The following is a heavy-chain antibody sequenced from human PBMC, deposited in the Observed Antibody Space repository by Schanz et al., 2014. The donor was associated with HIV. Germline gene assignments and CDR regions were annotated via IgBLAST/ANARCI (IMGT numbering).Heavy chain of an antibody. D-gene: IGHD3-16*01. CDR1: XXIFTSYA. CDR2: ITDNGADA. Sequence: EVRLLESXXXXVQPGGXXXXXXXASXXIFTSYAMNWVCQAPGKGLEWVSGITDNGADAYYADSVKGRFTVSRDNSKDTLFLEMSRLRVDDTAVYYCGREDLGSXXXXFDYWXXXTLVTVSS. J-gene: IGHJ4*02. CDR3: GREDLGSXXXXFDY. V-gene: IGHV3-23*01.